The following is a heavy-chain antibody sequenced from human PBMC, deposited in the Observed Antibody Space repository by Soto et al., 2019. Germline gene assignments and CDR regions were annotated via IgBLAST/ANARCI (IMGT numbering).Heavy chain of an antibody. CDR1: GYTFTTYA. Sequence: ASVKVSCKASGYTFTTYALHWVRQAPGQSLEWMGWINAGNGNTKYSQKFQGRVTITRGTSASTAYMELSSLRSEDTAVYYCAREYGSGSYILRWFDPWGQGTLVTVSS. J-gene: IGHJ5*02. CDR2: INAGNGNT. D-gene: IGHD3-10*01. CDR3: AREYGSGSYILRWFDP. V-gene: IGHV1-3*01.